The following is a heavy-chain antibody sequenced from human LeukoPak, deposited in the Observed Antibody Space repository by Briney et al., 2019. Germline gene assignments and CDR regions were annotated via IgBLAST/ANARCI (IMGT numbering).Heavy chain of an antibody. V-gene: IGHV3-48*03. CDR3: ASHSSGFMDV. D-gene: IGHD6-13*01. CDR2: ISSSGSTI. CDR1: GFTFSSYE. J-gene: IGHJ6*04. Sequence: GGSLRLSCAASGFTFSSYEMNWVRQAPGKGLEWVSYISSSGSTIYYADSVKGRFTISRDNAKNSLYLQMNSLRAEDTAVYYCASHSSGFMDVWGKGTTVTVSS.